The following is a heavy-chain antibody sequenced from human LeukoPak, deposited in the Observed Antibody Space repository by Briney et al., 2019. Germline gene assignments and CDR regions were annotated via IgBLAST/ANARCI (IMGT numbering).Heavy chain of an antibody. J-gene: IGHJ4*02. V-gene: IGHV3-7*01. CDR1: GLTFGSYW. CDR2: IHPDVGVK. CDR3: ASSFPYFCGGYCAM. Sequence: GGSLRLSCAASGLTFGSYWMSWVRQAPGKGLEWVANIHPDVGVKNYVDSVKGRFTISRDNAANSLYLQVHSLRAEDTAVYYCASSFPYFCGGYCAMGGQGTLVHVSS. D-gene: IGHD2-21*02.